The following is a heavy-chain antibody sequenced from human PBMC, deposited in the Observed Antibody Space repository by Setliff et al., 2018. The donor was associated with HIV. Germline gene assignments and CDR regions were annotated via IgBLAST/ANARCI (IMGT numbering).Heavy chain of an antibody. CDR1: GYSFTDYY. Sequence: ASVKVSCKASGYSFTDYYLHWVQQAPGKGLEWVGLIDPEDDETLFAEKFQGRVTITADTSTDTAYMELSRLRSDDTAVYYCARGMDYYDTSGYYQYYFDYWGQGTLVTVSS. CDR3: ARGMDYYDTSGYYQYYFDY. J-gene: IGHJ4*02. D-gene: IGHD3-22*01. V-gene: IGHV1-69-2*01. CDR2: IDPEDDET.